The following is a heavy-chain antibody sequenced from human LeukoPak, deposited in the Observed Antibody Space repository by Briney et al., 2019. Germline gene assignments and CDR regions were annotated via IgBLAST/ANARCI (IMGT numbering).Heavy chain of an antibody. CDR2: INPNSGGT. J-gene: IGHJ6*02. V-gene: IGHV1-2*02. CDR3: ARRFIWSGYYLYYYYGMDV. D-gene: IGHD3-3*01. CDR1: GYTFTGYY. Sequence: ASVKVSCKASGYTFTGYYMHWVRQAPGQGLEWMGWINPNSGGTNYAQKFQGRVTMTRDTSISTAYMELSRLRSDDTAVYYCARRFIWSGYYLYYYYGMDVWGQGTTVTVSS.